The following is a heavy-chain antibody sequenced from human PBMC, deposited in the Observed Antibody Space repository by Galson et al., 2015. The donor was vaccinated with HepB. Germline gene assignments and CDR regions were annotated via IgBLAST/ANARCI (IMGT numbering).Heavy chain of an antibody. CDR1: GCSFSTYG. D-gene: IGHD3-9*01. Sequence: SLRLSCAASGCSFSTYGMHWVRQAPGEGLEWVALIWSDGSKKYYADSVKGRFTISRDNSKNTLYLQINSLRAEDTAVYYCARVRIPSNFRHFDWFDFDYWGQGTLVTVSS. CDR3: ARVRIPSNFRHFDWFDFDY. CDR2: IWSDGSKK. V-gene: IGHV3-33*01. J-gene: IGHJ4*02.